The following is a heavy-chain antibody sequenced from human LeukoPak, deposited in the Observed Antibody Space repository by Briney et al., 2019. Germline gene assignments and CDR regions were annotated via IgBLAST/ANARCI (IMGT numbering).Heavy chain of an antibody. Sequence: AASVKVSCKASGGTFSSYAISWVRQAPGQGLEWMGRIIPIFGIANYAQKFQGRVTITADKSTSTAYMELSSLRSEDTAVYYCAKIGADYGVDFWGQGTLVTVSS. V-gene: IGHV1-69*04. J-gene: IGHJ4*02. D-gene: IGHD4-17*01. CDR2: IIPIFGIA. CDR1: GGTFSSYA. CDR3: AKIGADYGVDF.